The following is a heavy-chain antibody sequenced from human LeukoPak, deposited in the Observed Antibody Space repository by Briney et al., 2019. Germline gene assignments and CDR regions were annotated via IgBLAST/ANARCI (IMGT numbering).Heavy chain of an antibody. CDR2: ISGYNGDT. J-gene: IGHJ5*02. CDR3: ARRVVAASGGHISLFDP. CDR1: GYIFTNYG. V-gene: IGHV1-18*01. Sequence: GASVKVSCKPSGYIFTNYGISWVRQAPGQGLEWMGWISGYNGDTNYAQKLQGRVTMTTDTSTSTAYMELRSLRSDDTAVYYCARRVVAASGGHISLFDPWGQGTLVTVSS. D-gene: IGHD2-15*01.